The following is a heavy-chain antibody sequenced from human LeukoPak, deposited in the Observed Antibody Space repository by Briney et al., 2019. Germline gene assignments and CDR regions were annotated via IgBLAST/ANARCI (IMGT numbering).Heavy chain of an antibody. D-gene: IGHD7-27*01. V-gene: IGHV4-59*01. CDR3: ARIPGDRPDD. J-gene: IGHJ4*02. Sequence: PETLSLTCAVSGASMTSCYWTWIRQPPGKGLEWVGYMYFGERTNYNPSLKSRATISIDTSKKQFSLNLKSVTAADTAVYYCARIPGDRPDDWGQGTLVTVS. CDR1: GASMTSCY. CDR2: MYFGERT.